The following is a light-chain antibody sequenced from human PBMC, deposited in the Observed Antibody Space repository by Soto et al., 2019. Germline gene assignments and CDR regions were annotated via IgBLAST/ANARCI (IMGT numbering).Light chain of an antibody. CDR1: SSNIGSAY. J-gene: IGLJ1*01. V-gene: IGLV1-40*01. CDR2: GNS. CDR3: HSYDTSLSGSV. Sequence: QSVLTQPPSASGTPGQTVTISCSGSSSNIGSAYIYWYQHLPGTAPKLLIYGNSNRPSGVPDRFSGSKSGTSASLAITGLQGEDEADYYCHSYDTSLSGSVFGTGTKLTVL.